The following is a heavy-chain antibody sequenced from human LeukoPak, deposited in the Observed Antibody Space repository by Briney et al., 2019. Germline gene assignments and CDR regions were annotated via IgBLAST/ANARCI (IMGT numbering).Heavy chain of an antibody. CDR1: GFTFSSYT. Sequence: GGSLRLSCAPSGFTFSSYTMNWVRQAPGKGLEWVSSISSGDGYIYYADSVKGRFTISRDNAKKSLSLQMNSLRAEDTAVYYCARGSSGFDYWGQGTLVTVSS. V-gene: IGHV3-21*01. CDR2: ISSGDGYI. CDR3: ARGSSGFDY. D-gene: IGHD6-6*01. J-gene: IGHJ4*02.